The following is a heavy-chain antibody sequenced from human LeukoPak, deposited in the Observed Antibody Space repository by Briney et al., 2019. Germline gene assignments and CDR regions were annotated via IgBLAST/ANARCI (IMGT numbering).Heavy chain of an antibody. V-gene: IGHV3-66*01. CDR1: GFTVSSSY. CDR2: IYSGGST. J-gene: IGHJ4*02. Sequence: GGSLRLSCAASGFTVSSSYMSWVRQAPGKGLEWVSVIYSGGSTYYADSVKGRFTISRDNSKSTLYLQMSSLRAEDTGVYYCARLGATVTHFDYWGQGTLVTVSS. CDR3: ARLGATVTHFDY. D-gene: IGHD4-17*01.